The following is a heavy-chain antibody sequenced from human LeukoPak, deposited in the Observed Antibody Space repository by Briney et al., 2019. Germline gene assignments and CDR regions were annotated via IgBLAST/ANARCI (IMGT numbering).Heavy chain of an antibody. CDR1: GYTFTSYY. J-gene: IGHJ3*02. V-gene: IGHV1-8*02. CDR3: ARVVWFGELSDAFDI. CDR2: MNPNSGNT. Sequence: GASVKVSCKASGYTFTSYYMHWVRQAPGRGLEWMGWMNPNSGNTGYAQKFQGRVTMTRNTSISTAYMELSSLRSEDTAVYYCARVVWFGELSDAFDIWGQGTMVTVSS. D-gene: IGHD3-10*01.